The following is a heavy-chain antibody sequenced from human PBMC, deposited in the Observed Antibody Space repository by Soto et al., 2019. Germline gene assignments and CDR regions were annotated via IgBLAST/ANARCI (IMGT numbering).Heavy chain of an antibody. Sequence: PSGTLSLTCTVSGGSLSISSYYWAWIRQPPGKGLEWIGSIYYSGSTYYNPSLKSRVTISVDTSKNQFSLKLSSVTAADTAVYYCARHGSRYCSAGSCYPERHNWFDPWGQGTLDPVSS. V-gene: IGHV4-39*01. CDR1: GGSLSISSYY. CDR3: ARHGSRYCSAGSCYPERHNWFDP. CDR2: IYYSGST. J-gene: IGHJ5*02. D-gene: IGHD2-15*01.